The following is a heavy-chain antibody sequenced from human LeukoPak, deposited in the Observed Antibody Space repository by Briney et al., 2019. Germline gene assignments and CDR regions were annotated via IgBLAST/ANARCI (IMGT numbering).Heavy chain of an antibody. CDR1: GGSISSSSYY. V-gene: IGHV4-39*07. CDR3: ARDSYYYGSGSPSSFDY. CDR2: IYYSGST. J-gene: IGHJ4*02. D-gene: IGHD3-10*01. Sequence: SETLSLTCTVSGGSISSSSYYWGWIRQPPGKGLEWIGSIYYSGSTYYNPSLKSRVTISVDTSKNQFSLKLSSVTAADTAVYYCARDSYYYGSGSPSSFDYWGQGTLVTVSS.